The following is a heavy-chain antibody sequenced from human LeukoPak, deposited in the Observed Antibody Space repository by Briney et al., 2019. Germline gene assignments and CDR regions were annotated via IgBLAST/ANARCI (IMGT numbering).Heavy chain of an antibody. V-gene: IGHV3-21*01. CDR1: GFTFSSYS. D-gene: IGHD6-19*01. CDR2: ISSSGTYK. CDR3: AKGKDSVAGATNDY. Sequence: GGSLRLSCAVSGFTFSSYSMSWVRQAPGKGLEWVSSISSSGTYKYYADSVKGRFSISRDNAKNSLYLQMNSLRAEDTAVYYCAKGKDSVAGATNDYWGQGTLVTVSS. J-gene: IGHJ4*02.